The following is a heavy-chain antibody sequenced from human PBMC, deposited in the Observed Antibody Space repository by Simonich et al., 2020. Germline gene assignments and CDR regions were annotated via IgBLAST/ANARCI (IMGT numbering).Heavy chain of an antibody. J-gene: IGHJ4*02. CDR3: AGRGYSGYDDY. CDR2: IYGGGST. V-gene: IGHV3-53*04. CDR1: GFTVSSNY. Sequence: EVQLVESGGGLVQPGGSLRLSCAASGFTVSSNYMSWVRQAPGKGLGWGSVIYGGGSTYYADSVKGRFTISRHKSKNTLYLQMNSLRAEDTAVYYCAGRGYSGYDDYWGQGTLVTVSS. D-gene: IGHD5-12*01.